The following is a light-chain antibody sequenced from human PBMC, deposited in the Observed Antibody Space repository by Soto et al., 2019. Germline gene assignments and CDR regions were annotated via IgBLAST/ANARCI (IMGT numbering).Light chain of an antibody. CDR1: SSDVGAYKY. CDR2: DVS. Sequence: QLVLTQPASVSGSPGQSITISCTGTSSDVGAYKYVSWYQQHPGKAPKLMIFDVSDRPSGVSNRFSGSKSGNTASLTISGLQAEDEADYYCSSYTTSNTLEVFGGGTKLTVL. J-gene: IGLJ2*01. CDR3: SSYTTSNTLEV. V-gene: IGLV2-14*01.